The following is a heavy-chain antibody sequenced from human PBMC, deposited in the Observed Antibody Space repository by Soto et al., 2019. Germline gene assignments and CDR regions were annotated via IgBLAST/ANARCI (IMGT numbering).Heavy chain of an antibody. D-gene: IGHD3-10*01. CDR1: GYTFNRYY. J-gene: IGHJ4*02. CDR2: IIPIFGTA. V-gene: IGHV1-69*13. CDR3: ARVYYGSGSYQPLGY. Sequence: SVKVSCKASGYTFNRYYMHWVRQAPGQGLEWMGGIIPIFGTADYAQKFQGRVTITADESTSTAYMELSSLRSEDTAVYYCARVYYGSGSYQPLGYWGQGTLVTVSS.